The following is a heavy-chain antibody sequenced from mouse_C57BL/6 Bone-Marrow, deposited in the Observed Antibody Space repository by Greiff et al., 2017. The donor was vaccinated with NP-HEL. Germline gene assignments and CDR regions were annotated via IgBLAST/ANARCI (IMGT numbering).Heavy chain of an antibody. Sequence: VTLKESGAELVKPGASVKLSCTASGFNIKDYYMHWVKQRTEQGLEWIGRIDPEDGETKYAPKFQGKATITADTSSNTAYLQLSSLTSEDTAVYYCARGLVRPYYFDYWGQGTTLTVSS. CDR1: GFNIKDYY. CDR3: ARGLVRPYYFDY. CDR2: IDPEDGET. D-gene: IGHD2-14*01. V-gene: IGHV14-2*01. J-gene: IGHJ2*01.